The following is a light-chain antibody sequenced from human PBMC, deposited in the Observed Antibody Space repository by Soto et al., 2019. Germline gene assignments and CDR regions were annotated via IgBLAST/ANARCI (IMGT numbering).Light chain of an antibody. V-gene: IGKV1-33*01. CDR2: DAS. CDR1: QDISDV. J-gene: IGKJ5*01. CDR3: QQYESLPLT. Sequence: DIQMTQSPSALSASMGDRVTITCQASQDISDVLNWYQQQPGKAPKVLIYDASKLQTGVPSRFSGRGSGTGFTFTISSLQPEYFATYYCQQYESLPLTFGQGTRLEIK.